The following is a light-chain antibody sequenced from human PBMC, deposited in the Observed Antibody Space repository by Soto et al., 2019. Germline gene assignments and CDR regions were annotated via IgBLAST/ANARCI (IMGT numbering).Light chain of an antibody. Sequence: QSVLTQPPSVSGAPGQRGTISCTGSSSNIGAGYDVHWYQQLPGTAPKLLIYGNSNRPSGGPDRVSGSTSGTSASLAITGLQAEDEADYYCQSYDSRLSGYVFGTGTKLTVL. J-gene: IGLJ1*01. V-gene: IGLV1-40*01. CDR1: SSNIGAGYD. CDR2: GNS. CDR3: QSYDSRLSGYV.